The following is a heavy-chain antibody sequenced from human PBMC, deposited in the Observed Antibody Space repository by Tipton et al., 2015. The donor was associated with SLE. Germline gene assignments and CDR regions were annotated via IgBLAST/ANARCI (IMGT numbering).Heavy chain of an antibody. CDR2: IYYSGST. CDR1: GGSISSHY. J-gene: IGHJ4*02. Sequence: TLSLTCTVSGGSISSHYWSWIRQPPGKGLEWIGYIYYSGSTNYNPSLTSRVTISVDTSKNQFSLKLSSVTTADTAVYYCARGNTIFGVGYWGQGTLVTVSS. CDR3: ARGNTIFGVGY. D-gene: IGHD3-3*01. V-gene: IGHV4-59*11.